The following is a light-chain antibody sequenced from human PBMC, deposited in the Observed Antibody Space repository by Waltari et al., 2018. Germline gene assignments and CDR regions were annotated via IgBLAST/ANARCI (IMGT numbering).Light chain of an antibody. Sequence: SYELTQPPSVSVSPGQTARITCSGDALPKKYVSWYQQKSGQAPVLVIYEDKKRPSGIPERFSASTSGTMTTLTISGAQVEDEGDYYCHSTDSSGNHRVFGGGTKLTVL. CDR2: EDK. CDR1: ALPKKY. J-gene: IGLJ2*01. V-gene: IGLV3-10*01. CDR3: HSTDSSGNHRV.